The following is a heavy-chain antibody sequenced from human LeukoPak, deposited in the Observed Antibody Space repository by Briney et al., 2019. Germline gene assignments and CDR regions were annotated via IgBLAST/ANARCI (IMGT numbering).Heavy chain of an antibody. V-gene: IGHV3-21*01. CDR2: ISPSSTYI. CDR1: GFTFITYN. D-gene: IGHD3-10*01. Sequence: GGSLRLSCAASGFTFITYNMNWVRQAPGKGLEWVSSISPSSTYIKYSDSVKGRFTISRDDAKNSLYLQMNSLRADDTAVYYCARDRGWNFDYWGQGTLVTVSS. J-gene: IGHJ4*02. CDR3: ARDRGWNFDY.